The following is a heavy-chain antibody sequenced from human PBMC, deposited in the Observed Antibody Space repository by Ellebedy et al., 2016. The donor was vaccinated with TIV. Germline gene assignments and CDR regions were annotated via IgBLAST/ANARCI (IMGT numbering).Heavy chain of an antibody. Sequence: GESLKISCAASGFTFSSYGMHWVRQAPGKGLEWVAVIWYDGSNKYYADSVKGRFTISRDNSKNTLYLQMNSLSAEDTAVFYGARANTAMVRRNHMDLWGQGTTVTVSS. D-gene: IGHD5-18*01. CDR1: GFTFSSYG. J-gene: IGHJ6*02. CDR3: ARANTAMVRRNHMDL. CDR2: IWYDGSNK. V-gene: IGHV3-33*01.